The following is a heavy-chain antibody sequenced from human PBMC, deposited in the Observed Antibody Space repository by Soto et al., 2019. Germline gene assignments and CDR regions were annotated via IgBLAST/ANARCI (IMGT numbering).Heavy chain of an antibody. CDR3: ARGRDDSSGYYYGFSVDY. V-gene: IGHV4-30-4*01. D-gene: IGHD3-22*01. CDR2: IYYSGST. J-gene: IGHJ4*02. Sequence: PSETLSLTXTVSGGSISSGDYYWSWIRQPPGKGLEWIGYIYYSGSTYYNPSLKSRVTISVDTSKNQFSLKLSSVTAADTAVYYCARGRDDSSGYYYGFSVDYWGQGTLVTVSS. CDR1: GGSISSGDYY.